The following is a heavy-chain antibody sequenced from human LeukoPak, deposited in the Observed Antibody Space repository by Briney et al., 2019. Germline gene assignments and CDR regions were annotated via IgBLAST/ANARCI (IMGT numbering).Heavy chain of an antibody. J-gene: IGHJ4*02. CDR1: GYSISSGYY. CDR3: AKVGAYGDYARHDY. CDR2: IYHSEDT. Sequence: SETLSLTCAVSGYSISSGYYWGWIRQPPGKGLEWIGNIYHSEDTYYNPSLKSRVTISADTSKNQFSLKLSSVTAADTAVYYCAKVGAYGDYARHDYWGQGTLVTVSS. V-gene: IGHV4-38-2*01. D-gene: IGHD4-17*01.